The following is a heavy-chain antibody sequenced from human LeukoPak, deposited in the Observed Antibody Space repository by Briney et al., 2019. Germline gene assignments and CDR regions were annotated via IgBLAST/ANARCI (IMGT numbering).Heavy chain of an antibody. V-gene: IGHV3-21*01. J-gene: IGHJ6*02. CDR2: ISSSSNYI. Sequence: GGSLRLSCAASGFTFSTYSMNWVRQAPGKGLEWVSFISSSSNYINYADSVKGRFTISRDNAKNSLYLQMNSLRAEDTAMYYCAREGTDYYYYGMDVWGQGTTVTVSS. CDR3: AREGTDYYYYGMDV. CDR1: GFTFSTYS.